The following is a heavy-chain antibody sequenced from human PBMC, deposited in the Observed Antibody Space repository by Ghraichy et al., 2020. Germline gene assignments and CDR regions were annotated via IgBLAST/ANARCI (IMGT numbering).Heavy chain of an antibody. J-gene: IGHJ5*02. CDR2: IDYSGST. Sequence: SETLSLTCAVSGGSMRSNNWWTWVRQPPGKGLEWLGEIDYSGSTNYNPSLKSRVTISVDKSTQQFSLRLSSVTAADTAVYYCARTPGVAPPALPLDPWGQGKAVTVSS. D-gene: IGHD2-2*01. CDR1: GGSMRSNNW. V-gene: IGHV4-4*02. CDR3: ARTPGVAPPALPLDP.